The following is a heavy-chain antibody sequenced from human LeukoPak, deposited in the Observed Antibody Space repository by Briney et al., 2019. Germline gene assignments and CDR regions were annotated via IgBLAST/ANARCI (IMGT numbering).Heavy chain of an antibody. CDR2: TSSSSSNI. J-gene: IGHJ6*04. CDR3: ARGPTMKMDV. CDR1: GFTFSSYS. Sequence: GGSLRLSCAASGFTFSSYSMNWVRQAPGKGLEWVSSTSSSSSNIYYADPVKGRFTISRDNAKNSLYLQMNSLRAEDTAVYYCARGPTMKMDVWGKGTTVTVSS. V-gene: IGHV3-21*01. D-gene: IGHD3-22*01.